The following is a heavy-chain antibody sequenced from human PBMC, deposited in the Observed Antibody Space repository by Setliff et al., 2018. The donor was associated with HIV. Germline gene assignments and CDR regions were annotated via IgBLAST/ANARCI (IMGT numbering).Heavy chain of an antibody. V-gene: IGHV4-61*01. CDR2: FFHTGGI. D-gene: IGHD3-10*01. J-gene: IGHJ5*02. CDR1: SVSVSPDSYN. Sequence: KTSETLSLTCTAPSVSVSPDSYNWNWIRQTPGKGLEWIGTFFHTGGITYNPSLRSRVTMSADTAESLLSLRLILVTAADTGVYYCGRGWFDPWGQGTLVTVPQ. CDR3: GRGWFDP.